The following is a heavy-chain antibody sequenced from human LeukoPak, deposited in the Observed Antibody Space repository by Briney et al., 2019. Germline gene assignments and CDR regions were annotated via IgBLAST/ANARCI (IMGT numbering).Heavy chain of an antibody. CDR2: ISSSGSYI. D-gene: IGHD2-2*01. Sequence: PGGSLRLSCAASGFTFSSYSMNWVRQAPGKGLEWVSSISSSGSYIYYADSVKGRFTISRDNAKNSMYLQMNSLRAEDTAVYYCARDKRYCSSTSCYSVADKEPYSYGMDVWGQGTTVTVSS. J-gene: IGHJ6*02. CDR1: GFTFSSYS. V-gene: IGHV3-21*01. CDR3: ARDKRYCSSTSCYSVADKEPYSYGMDV.